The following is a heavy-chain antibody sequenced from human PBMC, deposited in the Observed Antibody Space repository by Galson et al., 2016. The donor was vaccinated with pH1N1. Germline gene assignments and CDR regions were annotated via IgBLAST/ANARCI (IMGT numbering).Heavy chain of an antibody. Sequence: SLRLSCAASGFSFSVSAIHWVRQAPGKGLEYVSAISSNGGSTYYANSVKDRFSISRDNSKNTLYLQMGSLRAEDMAVYYCARKSGYCSGGNCYYDSWGQGTLVTVSS. CDR1: GFSFSVSA. CDR3: ARKSGYCSGGNCYYDS. V-gene: IGHV3-64*01. CDR2: ISSNGGST. D-gene: IGHD2-15*01. J-gene: IGHJ4*02.